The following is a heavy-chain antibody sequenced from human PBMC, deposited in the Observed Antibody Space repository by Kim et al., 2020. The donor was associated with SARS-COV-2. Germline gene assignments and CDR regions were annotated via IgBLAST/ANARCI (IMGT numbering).Heavy chain of an antibody. CDR2: K. V-gene: IGHV3-33*01. J-gene: IGHJ4*02. CDR3: ARAREKSFDY. Sequence: KNYGESVKGRVTISRENTKNTVDLQMNSLRVEDTAVYYCARAREKSFDYWGQGTLVTVSS.